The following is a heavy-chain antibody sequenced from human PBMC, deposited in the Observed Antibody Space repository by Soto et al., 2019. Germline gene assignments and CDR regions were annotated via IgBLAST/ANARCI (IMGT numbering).Heavy chain of an antibody. D-gene: IGHD1-1*01. V-gene: IGHV3-30-3*01. CDR1: GFTFSSYA. CDR3: ARDLGGTGTPYYYYGMDV. Sequence: GGSLRLSCAASGFTFSSYAMHWVRQAPGKGLEWVAVISYDGSNKYYADSVKGRFTISRDNSKNTLYLQMNSLRAEDTAVYYCARDLGGTGTPYYYYGMDVWGQGTTVTVSS. J-gene: IGHJ6*02. CDR2: ISYDGSNK.